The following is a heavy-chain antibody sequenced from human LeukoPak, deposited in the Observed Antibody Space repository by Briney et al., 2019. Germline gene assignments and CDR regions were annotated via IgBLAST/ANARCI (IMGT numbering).Heavy chain of an antibody. CDR1: GYTFTGYY. Sequence: ASVKVSCKASGYTFTGYYMHWVRQAPGQGLEWMGWINPNSGGTNYAQKFQGRVTMTRDTSISTAYMELSRLRSDDTAVYYCARDHVVGAHYYYYMDVWGKGTTVTVSS. V-gene: IGHV1-2*02. CDR3: ARDHVVGAHYYYYMDV. D-gene: IGHD1-26*01. J-gene: IGHJ6*03. CDR2: INPNSGGT.